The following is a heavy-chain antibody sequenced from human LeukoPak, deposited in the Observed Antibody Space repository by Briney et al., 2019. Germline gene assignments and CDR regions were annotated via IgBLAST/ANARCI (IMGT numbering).Heavy chain of an antibody. J-gene: IGHJ4*02. D-gene: IGHD3-22*01. CDR1: GYTFTGYY. CDR2: INPNSGGT. Sequence: GASETVSCKASGYTFTGYYMHWVRQAPGQGLEWMGWINPNSGGTNYAQKFQGRVTMTRDTSISTAYMELSRLRSDDTAVYYCALPYYYDSSGSEFWGQGTLVTVSS. CDR3: ALPYYYDSSGSEF. V-gene: IGHV1-2*02.